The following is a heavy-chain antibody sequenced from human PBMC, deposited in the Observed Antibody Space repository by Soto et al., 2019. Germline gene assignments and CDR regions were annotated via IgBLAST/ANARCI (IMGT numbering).Heavy chain of an antibody. CDR3: ARPQIQYSSGWDSLDY. CDR2: IIPIFGTA. V-gene: IGHV1-69*13. CDR1: GGTFSSYA. Sequence: GASVKVSCKASGGTFSSYAISWVRQAPGQGLEWMGGIIPIFGTANYAQKFQGRVTITADESTSTAYMELSSLRSEDTAVYYCARPQIQYSSGWDSLDYWGQGTLVTVSS. J-gene: IGHJ4*02. D-gene: IGHD6-19*01.